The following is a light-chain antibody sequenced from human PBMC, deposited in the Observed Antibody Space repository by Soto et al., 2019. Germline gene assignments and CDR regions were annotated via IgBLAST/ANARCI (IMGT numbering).Light chain of an antibody. CDR2: GTS. Sequence: EIVLTQSPGTLSLPPGERATLSCRASQSFSSSYLAWYQQKPGQAPRLLIYGTSSRATGIPDRFSGSGSGTDFTLTISRLEPEDFAVYYCQQYGSSPLTFGGGTKVDIK. CDR3: QQYGSSPLT. V-gene: IGKV3-20*01. CDR1: QSFSSSY. J-gene: IGKJ4*01.